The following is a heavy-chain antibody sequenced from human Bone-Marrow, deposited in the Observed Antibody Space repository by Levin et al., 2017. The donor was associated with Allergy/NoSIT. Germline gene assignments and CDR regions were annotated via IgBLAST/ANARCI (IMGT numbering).Heavy chain of an antibody. V-gene: IGHV4-30-2*01. CDR3: ANSGGSDSFDI. D-gene: IGHD5-12*01. CDR2: IYRSGST. CDR1: GGSISSGNYA. J-gene: IGHJ3*02. Sequence: SQTLSLTCTVSGGSISSGNYAWSWIRQPQGQGLEWIGYIYRSGSTYYNPSLRSRVTISLDRSKNQFSLNLTSVTAADTAVYYCANSGGSDSFDIWGQGTMVTVSS.